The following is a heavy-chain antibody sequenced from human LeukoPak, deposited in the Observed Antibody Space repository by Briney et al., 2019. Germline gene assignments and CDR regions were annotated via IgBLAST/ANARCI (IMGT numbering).Heavy chain of an antibody. Sequence: GGSLRLSCATSGFTFNNNAMSWVRQAPGKRLEWVSAINGGGDATEYADSVKGRFTISRDNSKNTLYLQMNSLRPEDTAVYYCARCTASCYANAFDVWGQGTLPTVSS. J-gene: IGHJ3*01. CDR1: GFTFNNNA. CDR3: ARCTASCYANAFDV. D-gene: IGHD2-2*01. V-gene: IGHV3-23*01. CDR2: INGGGDAT.